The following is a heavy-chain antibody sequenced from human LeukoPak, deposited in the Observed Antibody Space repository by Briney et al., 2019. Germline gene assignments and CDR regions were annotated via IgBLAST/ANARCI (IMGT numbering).Heavy chain of an antibody. Sequence: ASVKVSCKASGYTFTSYDINWVRQATGQGLEWMGWMNPNSGNTGYAQKFQGRVTITRNTSISTAYMELSSLRSEDTAVYYCARAGRSWNYYYYYYMDVWGKGTTVTVSS. D-gene: IGHD1-1*01. V-gene: IGHV1-8*03. J-gene: IGHJ6*03. CDR2: MNPNSGNT. CDR1: GYTFTSYD. CDR3: ARAGRSWNYYYYYYMDV.